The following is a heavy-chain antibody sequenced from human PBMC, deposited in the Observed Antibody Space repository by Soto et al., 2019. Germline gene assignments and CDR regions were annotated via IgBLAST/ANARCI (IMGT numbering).Heavy chain of an antibody. V-gene: IGHV3-30*18. D-gene: IGHD4-17*01. Sequence: QVQLVESGGGVVQPGRSLRLSCAASGFTFSTYGMHWVRQAPGKGLEWVTVISYDGSTKYYADSVKGRFTISRDNSKNTLYLQMNSLRTEDTAVYYCAKEIGGDYADFDLWGRGTLVTVSS. CDR1: GFTFSTYG. CDR3: AKEIGGDYADFDL. J-gene: IGHJ2*01. CDR2: ISYDGSTK.